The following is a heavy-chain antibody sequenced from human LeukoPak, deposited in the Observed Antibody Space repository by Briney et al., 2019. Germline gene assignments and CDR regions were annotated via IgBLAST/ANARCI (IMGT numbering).Heavy chain of an antibody. V-gene: IGHV3-7*01. Sequence: GGSLRLSCAASGFTFSSYWMSRVRQAPGRGLEWVANIKQDGSEEYYVDSVKGRFTISRDNAKNSLYLQMNSLRAEDTAVYYCARDKIVGATYFDYWGQGTLVTVSS. CDR1: GFTFSSYW. J-gene: IGHJ4*02. D-gene: IGHD1-26*01. CDR2: IKQDGSEE. CDR3: ARDKIVGATYFDY.